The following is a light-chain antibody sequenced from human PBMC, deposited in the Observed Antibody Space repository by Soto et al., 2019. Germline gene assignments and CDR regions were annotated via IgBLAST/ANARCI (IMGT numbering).Light chain of an antibody. CDR3: QQRNSWPPTFT. Sequence: FVLPQSTATLSLSPGERATLSCRASQSVVSFLAWYEQKPGQAPRLLIYDTSIRATGIPARFSGSGSGTDFTLTISSLEPEDFAVYYCQQRNSWPPTFTFGQGTRLETK. CDR1: QSVVSF. J-gene: IGKJ5*01. CDR2: DTS. V-gene: IGKV3-11*01.